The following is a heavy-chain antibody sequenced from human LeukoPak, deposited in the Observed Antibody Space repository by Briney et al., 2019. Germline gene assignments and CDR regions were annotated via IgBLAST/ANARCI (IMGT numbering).Heavy chain of an antibody. CDR2: IYSGGGA. V-gene: IGHV3-53*01. CDR1: GFTVSSNY. J-gene: IGHJ6*02. CDR3: AIRGYSYDYGMDV. D-gene: IGHD5-18*01. Sequence: GGSLRLSCAASGFTVSSNYMSWVRQAPGKGLECVSVIYSGGGAYYADSVKGRFTISRDNSKNTLYLQMNSLRAEDTAVYYCAIRGYSYDYGMDVWGQGTTVTVSS.